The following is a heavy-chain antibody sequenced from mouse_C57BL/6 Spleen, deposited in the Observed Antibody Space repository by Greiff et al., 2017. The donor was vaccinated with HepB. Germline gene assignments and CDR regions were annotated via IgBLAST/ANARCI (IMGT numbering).Heavy chain of an antibody. J-gene: IGHJ4*01. CDR2: INPNNGGT. Sequence: EVQLQQSGPELVKPGASVKISCKASGYTFTDYYMNWVKQSHGKSLEWIGDINPNNGGTSYNQKFKGKATLTVDKSSSTAYMELRSLTSEDSAVYYCARWGYGSSYPHYYAMDYWGQGTSVTVSS. D-gene: IGHD1-1*01. CDR3: ARWGYGSSYPHYYAMDY. CDR1: GYTFTDYY. V-gene: IGHV1-26*01.